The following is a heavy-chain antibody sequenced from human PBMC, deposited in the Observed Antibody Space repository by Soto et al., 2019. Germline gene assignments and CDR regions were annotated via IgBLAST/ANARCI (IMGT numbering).Heavy chain of an antibody. CDR3: AKDLRPDGRYDLDY. CDR2: MVGDGSSW. V-gene: IGHV3-23*01. CDR1: GFNFRIYA. J-gene: IGHJ4*02. Sequence: EVQLLESGGGLAQAGGSLRLSCAASGFNFRIYAMNWVRQAPGKGLEWVSVMVGDGSSWDYADSVRGRFTISRDNYKNTLYLQMNSLRAEDTAVYYCAKDLRPDGRYDLDYWGQGTLVTVSS. D-gene: IGHD1-26*01.